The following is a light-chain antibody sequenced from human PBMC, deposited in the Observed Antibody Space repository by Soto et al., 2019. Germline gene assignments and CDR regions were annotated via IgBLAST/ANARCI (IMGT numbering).Light chain of an antibody. J-gene: IGKJ1*01. Sequence: QSPATLSLSPGERATLSCRASENVYGNVAWYQQKPGQAPSLLIYDASTRATDIPARFSGSGSGTEFTLTISSLQSADCAIYFCQHGRSFGQGTKVDIK. CDR1: ENVYGN. V-gene: IGKV3-15*01. CDR3: QHGRS. CDR2: DAS.